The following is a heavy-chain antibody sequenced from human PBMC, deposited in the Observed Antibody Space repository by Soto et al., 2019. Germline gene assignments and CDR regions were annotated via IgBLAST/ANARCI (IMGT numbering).Heavy chain of an antibody. CDR3: ARSQGSSTSLEIYYYYYYGMDV. CDR2: IIPISGTA. CDR1: GGTFSSYA. J-gene: IGHJ6*02. V-gene: IGHV1-69*01. Sequence: QVQLVQSGAEVKKPGPSVKVSCKASGGTFSSYAISWVRQAPGQGLEWMGGIIPISGTANYAQKFQGRVTIPADESTSTAYMELSSLRSEDTAVYYCARSQGSSTSLEIYYYYYYGMDVWGQGTTVTVSS. D-gene: IGHD2-2*01.